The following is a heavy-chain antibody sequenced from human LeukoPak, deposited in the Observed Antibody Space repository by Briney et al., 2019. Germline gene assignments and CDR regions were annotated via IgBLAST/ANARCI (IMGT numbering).Heavy chain of an antibody. CDR2: INPNSGGT. J-gene: IGHJ5*02. D-gene: IGHD3-3*01. CDR1: GYTFTGYY. CDR3: ARVRIGGYDFWSGYYWFDP. V-gene: IGHV1-2*02. Sequence: ASVKVSCKASGYTFTGYYMHWVRQAPGQGLEWMGWINPNSGGTNYAQKFQGRVTMTRDTSISTAYMELSRLRSDDTAVYYCARVRIGGYDFWSGYYWFDPWDQGTLVTVSS.